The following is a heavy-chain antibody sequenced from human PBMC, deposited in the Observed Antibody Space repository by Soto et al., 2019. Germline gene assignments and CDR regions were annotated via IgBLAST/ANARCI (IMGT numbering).Heavy chain of an antibody. J-gene: IGHJ6*02. D-gene: IGHD6-13*01. CDR3: ARIASAGRGWDV. Sequence: EVQLVESGGGLVQPGGSLRLSCAASGFTFSSYWMSWVRQAPVKGLEWVGNIKQDGSEKNYVDFVKGRLTISRDNAKNSLYLQMNSMRAEDTAVYYWARIASAGRGWDVWGQGTTVVVSS. V-gene: IGHV3-7*01. CDR1: GFTFSSYW. CDR2: IKQDGSEK.